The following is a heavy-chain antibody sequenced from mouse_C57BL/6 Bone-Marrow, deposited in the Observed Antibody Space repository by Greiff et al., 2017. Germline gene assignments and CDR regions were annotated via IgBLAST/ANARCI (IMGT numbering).Heavy chain of an antibody. Sequence: QVQLQQPGAELVKPGASVKMSCKASGYTFTSYWITWVKQRPGQGLEWIGDIYPGSGNTNYNEKFKSKATLTVDTSSSTAYMQLRSLTSEDSAVYYCARPYYSNYWYFDVWGTGTTVTVSS. D-gene: IGHD2-5*01. CDR1: GYTFTSYW. J-gene: IGHJ1*03. CDR3: ARPYYSNYWYFDV. V-gene: IGHV1-55*01. CDR2: IYPGSGNT.